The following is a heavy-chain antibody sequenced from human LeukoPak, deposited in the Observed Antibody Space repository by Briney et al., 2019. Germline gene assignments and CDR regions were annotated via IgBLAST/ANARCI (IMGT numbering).Heavy chain of an antibody. Sequence: SETLSLTCTVSGGSISSYYWSWVRQPPGKGLGRSGYIYYSGSTNYNPSLKSRVTISVDTSKNQFSLKLSSVTAADTAVYYCARDWDGYPHAFDIWGQGTMVTVSS. CDR2: IYYSGST. CDR1: GGSISSYY. J-gene: IGHJ3*02. V-gene: IGHV4-59*01. D-gene: IGHD3-16*02. CDR3: ARDWDGYPHAFDI.